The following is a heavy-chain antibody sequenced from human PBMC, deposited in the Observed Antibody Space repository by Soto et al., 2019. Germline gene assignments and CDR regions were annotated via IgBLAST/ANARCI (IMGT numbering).Heavy chain of an antibody. CDR1: GGSISSGDYY. CDR3: ASNSYGYTFYDY. J-gene: IGHJ4*02. D-gene: IGHD5-18*01. V-gene: IGHV4-30-4*01. CDR2: IYYSGST. Sequence: QVQLQESGPGLVKPSQTLSLTCTVSGGSISSGDYYWSWIRQPPGNGLEWNGYIYYSGSTYDDPSLKSRVTMSVDTSKNQFSLKLSSVTAADTAVYYCASNSYGYTFYDYCCQGTLVTVSS.